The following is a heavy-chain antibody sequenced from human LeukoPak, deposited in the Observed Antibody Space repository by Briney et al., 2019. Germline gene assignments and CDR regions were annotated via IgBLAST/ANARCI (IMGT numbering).Heavy chain of an antibody. V-gene: IGHV3-11*03. D-gene: IGHD5-12*01. Sequence: PGQSLRLACAPDRFTFSDYYMSWIRQAPGNGREWVSYIRSTSTHTIYADSVKGRFTISRANAKNSLHMQMNSLRAEDTAVYYCARSYGWLPGGMWGQGTLVTVSS. CDR3: ARSYGWLPGGM. CDR1: RFTFSDYY. CDR2: IRSTSTHT. J-gene: IGHJ4*02.